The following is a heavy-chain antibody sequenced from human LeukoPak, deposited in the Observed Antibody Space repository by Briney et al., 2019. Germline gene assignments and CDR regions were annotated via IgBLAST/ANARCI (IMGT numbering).Heavy chain of an antibody. Sequence: GRSLRLSCAASGFTFSSYSMNWVRQAPGKGLEWVSSISSSSSYIYYADSVKGRFTISRDNAKNSLYLQMNSLRAEDTAVYYCARGKITIFGVVPPKSWFDPWGQGTLVTVSS. J-gene: IGHJ5*02. CDR3: ARGKITIFGVVPPKSWFDP. D-gene: IGHD3-3*01. CDR1: GFTFSSYS. V-gene: IGHV3-21*01. CDR2: ISSSSSYI.